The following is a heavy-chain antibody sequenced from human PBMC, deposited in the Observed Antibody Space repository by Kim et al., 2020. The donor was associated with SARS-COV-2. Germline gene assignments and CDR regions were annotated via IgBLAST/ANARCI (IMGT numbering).Heavy chain of an antibody. V-gene: IGHV1-46*01. CDR3: ARMDTSAYV. D-gene: IGHD5-12*01. CDR1: GFSFTSFY. J-gene: IGHJ4*02. Sequence: ASVKVSCKASGFSFTSFYIHWVRQVPGQGLEWVGLIQPGRGGRITYAQSFQDRVTMTSDTSTTTVHLEIPRLRSDDTAVFYCARMDTSAYVWGQGTQVTVS. CDR2: IQPGRGGRI.